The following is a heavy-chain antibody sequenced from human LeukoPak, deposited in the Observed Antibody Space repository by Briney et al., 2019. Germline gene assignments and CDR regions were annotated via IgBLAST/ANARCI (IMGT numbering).Heavy chain of an antibody. CDR2: IIPIFGTA. Sequence: ASVKVSCKASGGTFSIYAISWVRQAPGQGLEWMGGIIPIFGTANYAQKFQGRVTITADESTSTAYMELSSLRSEDTAVYYCARDRYDILTGYRYWGQGTLVTVSS. CDR3: ARDRYDILTGYRY. V-gene: IGHV1-69*13. D-gene: IGHD3-9*01. CDR1: GGTFSIYA. J-gene: IGHJ4*02.